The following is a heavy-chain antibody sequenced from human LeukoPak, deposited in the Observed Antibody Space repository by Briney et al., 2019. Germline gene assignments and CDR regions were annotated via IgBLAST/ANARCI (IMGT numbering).Heavy chain of an antibody. D-gene: IGHD5-18*01. Sequence: RGSLRLSCAASGFTFSSYGMHWVRQAPGKGLEWVAVIWYDGSNKYYADSVKGRFTISRDNSKNTLYLQMNSLRAEDTAVYYCAKDSGYSYGTFDYWGQGTLVTVSS. CDR3: AKDSGYSYGTFDY. CDR2: IWYDGSNK. CDR1: GFTFSSYG. J-gene: IGHJ4*02. V-gene: IGHV3-33*06.